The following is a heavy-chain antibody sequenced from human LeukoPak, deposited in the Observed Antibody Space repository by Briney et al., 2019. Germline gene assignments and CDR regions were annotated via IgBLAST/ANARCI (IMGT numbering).Heavy chain of an antibody. D-gene: IGHD6-13*01. CDR3: ARGRSSSWYWSDWSDY. V-gene: IGHV1-8*02. Sequence: ASAKVSWRASGFTLTSYGISWGRQAPGQGPEGVRWMNPNSGNTGSAQKVQGRVTMTRNTSISTAYMELSSLRSEDTAVYYCARGRSSSWYWSDWSDYWGQGTLVTVSS. CDR1: GFTLTSYG. J-gene: IGHJ4*02. CDR2: MNPNSGNT.